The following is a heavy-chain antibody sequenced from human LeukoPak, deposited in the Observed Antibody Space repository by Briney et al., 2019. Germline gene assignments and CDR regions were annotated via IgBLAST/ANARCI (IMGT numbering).Heavy chain of an antibody. CDR1: GFTFDDYG. V-gene: IGHV3-20*04. D-gene: IGHD6-19*01. J-gene: IGHJ5*02. CDR2: INWNGGST. CDR3: AREYSSGWTGEFDP. Sequence: GGSLRLSCAASGFTFDDYGMSWVRQAPGKGLEWVSGINWNGGSTGYADSVKGRFTISRDNAKNSLYLQMNSLRAEDTALYYCAREYSSGWTGEFDPWGQGTLVTVSS.